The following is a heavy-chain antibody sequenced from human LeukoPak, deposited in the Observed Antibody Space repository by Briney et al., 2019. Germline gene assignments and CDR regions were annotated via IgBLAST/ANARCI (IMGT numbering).Heavy chain of an antibody. V-gene: IGHV4-4*07. D-gene: IGHD1-26*01. J-gene: IGHJ4*02. CDR3: ARENSGSYREFDY. CDR1: GYYISSGYY. CDR2: IYTSGST. Sequence: SETLSLTCTVSGYYISSGYYWGWIWQPAGKGLEWIGRIYTSGSTNYNASLKSRVSMSVDTSKNQFSLKLSSVTAADTAVFYCARENSGSYREFDYWGQGTLVTVSS.